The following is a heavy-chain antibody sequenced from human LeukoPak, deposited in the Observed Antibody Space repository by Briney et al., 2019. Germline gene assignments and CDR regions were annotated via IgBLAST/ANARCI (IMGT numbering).Heavy chain of an antibody. D-gene: IGHD2/OR15-2a*01. V-gene: IGHV3-23*01. CDR3: AKVGSDKYFFDY. CDR2: ISGGGHFT. CDR1: GFTFSSYD. J-gene: IGHJ4*02. Sequence: GGSLRLSCAGSGFTFSSYDMSWVRQGPGKGLEWVSGISGGGHFTYYASSVKGRFTISRDNSKNTLYLQMNSLGAEDTATYHCAKVGSDKYFFDYWGQGTPVTVSS.